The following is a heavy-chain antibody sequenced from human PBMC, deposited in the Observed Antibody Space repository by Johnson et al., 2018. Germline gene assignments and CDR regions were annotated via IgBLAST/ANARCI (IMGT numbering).Heavy chain of an antibody. CDR1: GFIFSSYS. D-gene: IGHD3-16*02. CDR3: ARQGYDYVWGSYRQFGLGAFDM. V-gene: IGHV3-64*01. Sequence: VQLVESGGGLVQPGGSLRLSCAASGFIFSSYSMHWVRQAPGKGLEYVSTISSDGGSIYYVNSVKGTFTISRDTSKNTLYLQMGSLRGENMAVYYCARQGYDYVWGSYRQFGLGAFDMWGQGTLVTVSS. J-gene: IGHJ3*02. CDR2: ISSDGGSI.